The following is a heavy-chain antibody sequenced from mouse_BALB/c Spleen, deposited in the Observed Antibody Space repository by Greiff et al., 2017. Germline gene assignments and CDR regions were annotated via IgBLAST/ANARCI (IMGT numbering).Heavy chain of an antibody. V-gene: IGHV1-18*01. CDR1: GYTFTDYN. D-gene: IGHD2-1*01. CDR2: INPNNGGT. Sequence: VQLQQSGPELVKPGASVKIPCKASGYTFTDYNMDWVKQSHGKSLEWIGDINPNNGGTIYNQKFKGKATLTVDKSSSTAYMELRSLTSEDTAVYYCARRMNYYGNYVGYWGQGTTLTVSS. CDR3: ARRMNYYGNYVGY. J-gene: IGHJ2*01.